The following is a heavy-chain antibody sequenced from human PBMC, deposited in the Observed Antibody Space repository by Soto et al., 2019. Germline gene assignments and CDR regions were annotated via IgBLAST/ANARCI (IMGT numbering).Heavy chain of an antibody. CDR1: VFTISSYG. Sequence: GGSLRLSCAAYVFTISSYGMHSVRQAPVKGLEWVAVISYDGSNKYYADSVKGRFTISRDNSKNTLYLQMNSLRAEDTAVYYCAKVISLWFGELLYYYYYGMDVWGQGTTVTVSS. V-gene: IGHV3-30*18. CDR2: ISYDGSNK. J-gene: IGHJ6*02. CDR3: AKVISLWFGELLYYYYYGMDV. D-gene: IGHD3-10*01.